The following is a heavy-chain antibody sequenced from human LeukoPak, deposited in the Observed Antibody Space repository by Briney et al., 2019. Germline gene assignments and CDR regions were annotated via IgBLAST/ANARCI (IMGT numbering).Heavy chain of an antibody. J-gene: IGHJ4*02. CDR2: IYYSGST. CDR3: ARVRRLRLGELSSPTYYFDY. Sequence: SETLSFTCTVSGGSISSYYWSWIRQPPGKGLEWIGYIYYSGSTNYNPSLKSRVTISVDTSKNQFSLKLSSVTAADTAVYYCARVRRLRLGELSSPTYYFDYWGQGTLVTVSS. V-gene: IGHV4-59*01. CDR1: GGSISSYY. D-gene: IGHD3-16*02.